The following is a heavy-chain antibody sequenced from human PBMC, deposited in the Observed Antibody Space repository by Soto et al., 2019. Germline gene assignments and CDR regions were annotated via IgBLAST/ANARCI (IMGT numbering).Heavy chain of an antibody. J-gene: IGHJ4*02. CDR3: ARHGGYYFDY. Sequence: SETLSLTCTVSGGSISSNGYYWSWIRQHPGKGLEWIGYIYYSGGTVYNPSLESRVTISGDSSNNQFSLKLNSVTAADAAVYYCARHGGYYFDYWGQGAPVTVSS. D-gene: IGHD3-16*01. CDR1: GGSISSNGYY. CDR2: IYYSGGT. V-gene: IGHV4-31*03.